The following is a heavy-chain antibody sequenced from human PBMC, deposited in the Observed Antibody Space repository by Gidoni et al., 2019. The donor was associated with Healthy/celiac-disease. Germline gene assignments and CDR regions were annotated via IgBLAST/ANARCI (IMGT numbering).Heavy chain of an antibody. Sequence: QLPLVESGGGVVQPGRSLRLSCAASGFTFSSYGMHWVSQAPGKGLEWVAVIWYDGSKKYYADSVKGRFTISRDNYKNTLYLQMNSLRAEDTAVYYCARVHDILTGYYWLDYWGQGTLVTVSS. D-gene: IGHD3-9*01. V-gene: IGHV3-33*01. J-gene: IGHJ4*02. CDR2: IWYDGSKK. CDR3: ARVHDILTGYYWLDY. CDR1: GFTFSSYG.